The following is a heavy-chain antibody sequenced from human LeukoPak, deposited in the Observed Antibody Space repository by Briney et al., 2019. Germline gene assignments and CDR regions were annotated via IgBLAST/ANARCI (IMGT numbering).Heavy chain of an antibody. CDR2: ITGSSRFI. Sequence: GVSLRLSCAASGFTFSTYSMNWVRQAPGKGLELVSSITGSSRFIYYADSMKGRFTISRDNAKNSMYLQMSSLRAEDTAVYYCARDRSSGWYDYWGQGILVTVSS. D-gene: IGHD6-19*01. V-gene: IGHV3-21*01. CDR1: GFTFSTYS. CDR3: ARDRSSGWYDY. J-gene: IGHJ4*02.